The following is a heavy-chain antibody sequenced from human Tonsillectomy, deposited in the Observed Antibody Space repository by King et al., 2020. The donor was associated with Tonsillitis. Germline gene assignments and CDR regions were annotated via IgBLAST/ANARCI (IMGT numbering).Heavy chain of an antibody. D-gene: IGHD3-3*01. CDR2: MSGAGARS. CDR3: AKCPYDFWSGGLYYAMDV. J-gene: IGHJ6*02. Sequence: VQLVESGGGLVQPGGSLRLSCSASGCTVSTYAMTGVRPAAGKGLVWVSLMSGAGARSYHADSVKGRFTISRDNSKNMLYLQMNILRAAYTAGYYCAKCPYDFWSGGLYYAMDVWGQGTTVTVSS. CDR1: GCTVSTYA. V-gene: IGHV3-23*04.